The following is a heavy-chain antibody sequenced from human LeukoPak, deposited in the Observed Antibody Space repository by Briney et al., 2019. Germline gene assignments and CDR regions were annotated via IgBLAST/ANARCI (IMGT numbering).Heavy chain of an antibody. D-gene: IGHD4-11*01. J-gene: IGHJ6*03. CDR2: IYYSGST. Sequence: SETLSLTCTVSGGSISNYYWSWIRQPAGKGLGWIGYIYYSGSTNYNPSLKSRVTISVDTSKNQFSLKLSSVTAADTAVYYCARAGSNYGIYYYYYMDVWGKGTTVTVSS. V-gene: IGHV4-59*01. CDR3: ARAGSNYGIYYYYYMDV. CDR1: GGSISNYY.